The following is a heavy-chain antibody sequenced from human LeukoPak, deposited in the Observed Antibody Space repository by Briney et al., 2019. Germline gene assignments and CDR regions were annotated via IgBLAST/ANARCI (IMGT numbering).Heavy chain of an antibody. CDR3: ARSRLWFGEFGPLTNYFDY. D-gene: IGHD3-10*01. Sequence: GGSLRLSCAASGFTFSSYWMSWVRQAPGKGLEWVANIKQDGSEKYYVDSVKGRFTISRDNAKNSLYLQMNSLRAEDTAVYYCARSRLWFGEFGPLTNYFDYWGQGTLVTVSS. CDR1: GFTFSSYW. V-gene: IGHV3-7*01. J-gene: IGHJ4*02. CDR2: IKQDGSEK.